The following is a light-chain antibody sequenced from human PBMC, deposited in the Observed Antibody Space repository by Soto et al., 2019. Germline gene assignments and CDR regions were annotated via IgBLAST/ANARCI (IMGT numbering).Light chain of an antibody. CDR1: GSNFKSLT. CDR3: AAWEDNLIFGGGTSLI. CDR2: SNN. V-gene: IGLV1-44*01. J-gene: IGLJ2*01. Sequence: QAVVTQPPSASGTPGQRVSISCSGSGSNFKSLTVTWYQQLPGAAPKLLIFSNNQRPPGVPDRFSGSKSGTSASLAISGLQSEDEAEYYCAAWEDNLIFGGGTSLIFGGGTQLTVL.